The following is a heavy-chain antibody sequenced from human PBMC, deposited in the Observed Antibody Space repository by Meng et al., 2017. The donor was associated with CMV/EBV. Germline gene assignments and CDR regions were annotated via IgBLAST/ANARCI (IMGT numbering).Heavy chain of an antibody. Sequence: SCKASGYTFTNYGISWVRQDPGQGIEWMGWISAYNENTNYAQKLQGRVTMTTDTSTTTAYMELRSLRSDDTAVYYCARAHLGDWFDPWGQGTLVTVSS. J-gene: IGHJ5*02. D-gene: IGHD2-15*01. V-gene: IGHV1-18*01. CDR1: GYTFTNYG. CDR2: ISAYNENT. CDR3: ARAHLGDWFDP.